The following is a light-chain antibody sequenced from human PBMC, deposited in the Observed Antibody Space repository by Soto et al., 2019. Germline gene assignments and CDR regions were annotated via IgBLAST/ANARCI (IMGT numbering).Light chain of an antibody. Sequence: EIVLTQSPATLSLSPGERATLSCRASQSVSRYLAWYQQKPGQAPRLLIYDASNRATGIPARFSGSGSGTDFTLTINSLEPEDSAVYYCQQRNMWLTFGPGTRVEIK. CDR1: QSVSRY. J-gene: IGKJ3*01. CDR2: DAS. V-gene: IGKV3-11*01. CDR3: QQRNMWLT.